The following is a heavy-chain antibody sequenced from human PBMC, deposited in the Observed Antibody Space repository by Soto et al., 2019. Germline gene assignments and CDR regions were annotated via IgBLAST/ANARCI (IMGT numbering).Heavy chain of an antibody. CDR2: IYYSGRT. V-gene: IGHV4-39*01. CDR1: GGSISSSSYY. CDR3: ARVTLSSTWSNNWFDP. Sequence: QLQLQESGPGLVKPSETLSLTCTVYGGSISSSSYYWGWIRQPPGKGLEWIGSIYYSGRTYYNPSLKSRVTISVDTSKNQFSLKLSSVTAADTAVYYCARVTLSSTWSNNWFDPWGQGTLVTVSS. D-gene: IGHD6-13*01. J-gene: IGHJ5*02.